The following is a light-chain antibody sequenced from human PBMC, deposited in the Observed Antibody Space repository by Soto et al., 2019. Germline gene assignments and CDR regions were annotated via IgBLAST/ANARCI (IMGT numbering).Light chain of an antibody. CDR1: QSLSSNS. V-gene: IGKV3-20*01. Sequence: EIVLTQSPGTLSLSPGERATLSCGTSQSLSSNSLAWYQQKPGQAPRLLIYGASSRATGIPDRFSGSGSGTDLTLTISRLEPKDFAVYYCQQYGTSPYTFGQGTKVDI. CDR2: GAS. J-gene: IGKJ2*01. CDR3: QQYGTSPYT.